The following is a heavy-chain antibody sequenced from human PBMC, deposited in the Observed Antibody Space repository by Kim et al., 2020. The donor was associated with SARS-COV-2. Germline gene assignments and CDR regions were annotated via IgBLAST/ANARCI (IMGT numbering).Heavy chain of an antibody. CDR3: ARGGVYDILTGYPYYYYGMDV. V-gene: IGHV1-3*01. Sequence: ASVKVSCKASGYTFTSYAMHWVRQAPGQRLEWMGWINAGNGNTKYSQKFQGRVTITRDTSASTAYMELSSLRSEDTAVYYCARGGVYDILTGYPYYYYGMDVWGQGTTVTVSS. J-gene: IGHJ6*02. CDR2: INAGNGNT. D-gene: IGHD3-9*01. CDR1: GYTFTSYA.